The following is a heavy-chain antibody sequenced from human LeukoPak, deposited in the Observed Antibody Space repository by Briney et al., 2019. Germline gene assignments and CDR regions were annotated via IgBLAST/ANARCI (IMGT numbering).Heavy chain of an antibody. CDR3: ARSGDYYDSSGYYWPS. D-gene: IGHD3-22*01. J-gene: IGHJ5*02. Sequence: SETLSLTCTVSGGSVSSGGYYWSWIRQPPGKGLEWIGYICHSGSTYYNPSLKSRVTISVDRSKNQFSLKLSSVTAADTAVYYCARSGDYYDSSGYYWPSWGQGTLVTVSS. V-gene: IGHV4-30-2*01. CDR2: ICHSGST. CDR1: GGSVSSGGYY.